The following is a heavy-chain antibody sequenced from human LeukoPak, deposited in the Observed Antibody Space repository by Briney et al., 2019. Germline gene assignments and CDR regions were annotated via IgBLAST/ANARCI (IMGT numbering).Heavy chain of an antibody. CDR2: IYYTGST. D-gene: IGHD2-15*01. CDR3: ARENCSGGSCHLDY. Sequence: SETLSLTCTVSGDSISSGNYYWGWVRQPPGKGLEWIGSIYYTGSTYRNPSHKSRVTISVDTSKNQFSLKLSSMTAADTAVYYCARENCSGGSCHLDYWGQGTLVTVSS. CDR1: GDSISSGNYY. J-gene: IGHJ4*02. V-gene: IGHV4-39*07.